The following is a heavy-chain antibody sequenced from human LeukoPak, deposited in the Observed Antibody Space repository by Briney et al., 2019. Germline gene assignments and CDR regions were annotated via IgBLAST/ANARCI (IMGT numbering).Heavy chain of an antibody. CDR2: IYYSGST. CDR1: GGSISSGGYY. D-gene: IGHD5-24*01. CDR3: ARAPGEMATIIYFDY. J-gene: IGHJ4*02. Sequence: SETLSLTGTVSGGSISSGGYYWSWIRQHPGKGLEWIGYIYYSGSTYYNPSLKSRVTISVDTSKNQFSLKLSSVTAADTAVYYCARAPGEMATIIYFDYWGQGTLVTVSS. V-gene: IGHV4-31*03.